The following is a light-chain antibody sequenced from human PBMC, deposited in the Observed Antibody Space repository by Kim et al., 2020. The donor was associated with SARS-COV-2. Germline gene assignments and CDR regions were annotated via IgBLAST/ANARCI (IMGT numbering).Light chain of an antibody. V-gene: IGKV3-20*01. Sequence: EIVLTQSPGTLSLSPGESATLSCRASQSVRNNYLAWYQHKRGQAPRLLIYGASNRASDIPDRFSGGGSGTDFTLTILRLEPEDFAVYYCQQYGTSQYTFGQGTKLEI. CDR2: GAS. CDR3: QQYGTSQYT. J-gene: IGKJ2*01. CDR1: QSVRNNY.